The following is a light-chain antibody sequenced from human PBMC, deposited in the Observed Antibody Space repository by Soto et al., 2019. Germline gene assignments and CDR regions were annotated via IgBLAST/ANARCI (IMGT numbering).Light chain of an antibody. CDR3: SSYTSSSTV. CDR1: SSDVGGYNY. Sequence: QSALTQPASVCGSPGQSISISCTGTSSDVGGYNYVSWYQQHPGKAPKLMIYEVSNRPSGVSNRFSGSKSGNTASLTISGLQAEDEADYYCSSYTSSSTVFGGGTMLTVL. V-gene: IGLV2-14*01. J-gene: IGLJ3*02. CDR2: EVS.